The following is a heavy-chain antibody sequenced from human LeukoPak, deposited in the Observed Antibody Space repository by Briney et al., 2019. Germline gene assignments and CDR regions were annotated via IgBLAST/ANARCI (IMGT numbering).Heavy chain of an antibody. V-gene: IGHV1-69*13. D-gene: IGHD1-26*01. CDR3: ATDVAGGSYDWFDP. Sequence: SVKVSCKASGGTFSSYAISWVRQAPGQGLEWMGGIIPIFGTANYAQKFQGRVTITADESTSTAYMELSSLRSEDTAVYYCATDVAGGSYDWFDPWGQGTLVSVSS. CDR2: IIPIFGTA. CDR1: GGTFSSYA. J-gene: IGHJ5*02.